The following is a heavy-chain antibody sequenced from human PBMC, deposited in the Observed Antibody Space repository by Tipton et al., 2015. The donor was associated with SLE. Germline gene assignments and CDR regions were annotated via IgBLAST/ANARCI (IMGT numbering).Heavy chain of an antibody. CDR2: INHSGST. Sequence: TLSLTCAVYGGSFSSYYWSWIRQPPGKGLEWIGEINHSGSTNYNPSLKSRVTISVDTSKNQFSLKLSSVTAADTAVYYCARARGYYDSSGPPYRAFDIWGQGTMVTVSS. CDR1: GGSFSSYY. CDR3: ARARGYYDSSGPPYRAFDI. D-gene: IGHD3-22*01. V-gene: IGHV4-34*01. J-gene: IGHJ3*02.